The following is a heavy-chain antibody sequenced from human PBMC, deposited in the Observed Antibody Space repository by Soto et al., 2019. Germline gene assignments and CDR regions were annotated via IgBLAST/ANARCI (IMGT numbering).Heavy chain of an antibody. CDR1: GGSISSYY. J-gene: IGHJ6*02. CDR2: IYYSGST. CDR3: ARDRTPPILPKVLMGGGTDYYGMDV. Sequence: SETLSLTCTVSGGSISSYYWSWIRQPPGKGLEWIGYIYYSGSTNYNPSLKSRVTISVDTSKNQFSLKLSSVTAADTAVYYWARDRTPPILPKVLMGGGTDYYGMDVWGQGTTVTVSS. D-gene: IGHD2-8*01. V-gene: IGHV4-59*01.